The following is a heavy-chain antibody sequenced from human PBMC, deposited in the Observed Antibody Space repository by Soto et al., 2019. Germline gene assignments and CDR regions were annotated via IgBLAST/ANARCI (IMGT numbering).Heavy chain of an antibody. CDR1: GGTFSSYT. D-gene: IGHD5-12*01. Sequence: SVKVSCKASGGTFSSYTISWVRQAPGQGLEWMGRIIPILGIANYAQKFQGRVTITADKSTSTAYMELSSLRSEDTAVYYCARGLGEMATIINHYGMDVWGQGTTVTVS. V-gene: IGHV1-69*02. J-gene: IGHJ6*02. CDR2: IIPILGIA. CDR3: ARGLGEMATIINHYGMDV.